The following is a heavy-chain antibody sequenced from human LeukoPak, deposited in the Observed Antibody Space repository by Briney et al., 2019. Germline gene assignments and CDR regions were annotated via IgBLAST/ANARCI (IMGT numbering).Heavy chain of an antibody. D-gene: IGHD6-25*01. CDR2: TYYRPKWYN. J-gene: IGHJ4*02. CDR1: GDSVPSNSAT. Sequence: SQTLSLTCAISGDSVPSNSATWNWIRQSPSRGLEWLGRTYYRPKWYNDYAVSVKSRITINPDTSKNQFSLHLNSVTPEDTAVYYCARAERSNFDYWGQGTLVTVSS. V-gene: IGHV6-1*01. CDR3: ARAERSNFDY.